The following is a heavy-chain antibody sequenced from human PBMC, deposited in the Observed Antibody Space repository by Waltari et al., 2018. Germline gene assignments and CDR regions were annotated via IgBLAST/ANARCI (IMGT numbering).Heavy chain of an antibody. CDR2: IYHRGST. Sequence: QVQLQESGPGLVKPSGTLSLTCAVSVGSISSTHWCSWVRPPPGKGLEWIGEIYHRGSTNYNPSLKSRVTISVDKSKNQFSLKLSSVTAADTAVYYCARGGRGAAGRIDYWGQGTLVTFSS. D-gene: IGHD6-13*01. V-gene: IGHV4-4*02. CDR1: VGSISSTHW. J-gene: IGHJ4*02. CDR3: ARGGRGAAGRIDY.